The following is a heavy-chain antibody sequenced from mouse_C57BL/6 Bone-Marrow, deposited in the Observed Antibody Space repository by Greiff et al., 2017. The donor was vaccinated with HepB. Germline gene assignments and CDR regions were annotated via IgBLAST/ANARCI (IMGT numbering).Heavy chain of an antibody. J-gene: IGHJ4*01. V-gene: IGHV1-55*01. CDR1: GYTFTSYW. Sequence: QVQLQQPGAELVKPGASVKMSCKASGYTFTSYWISWVKQRPGQGLEWIGDIYPGSGSTNYNEKFKSKATLTVDTSSSTAYMQLSSLTSEDSAVYSCARKETNSNYGRYAMCYWGHAPSVPSSS. CDR3: ARKETNSNYGRYAMCY. CDR2: IYPGSGST. D-gene: IGHD2-5*01.